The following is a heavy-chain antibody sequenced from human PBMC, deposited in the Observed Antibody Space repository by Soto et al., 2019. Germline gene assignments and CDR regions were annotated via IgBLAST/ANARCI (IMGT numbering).Heavy chain of an antibody. D-gene: IGHD2-15*01. J-gene: IGHJ4*02. V-gene: IGHV3-33*01. CDR2: IWYDGSNK. CDR3: AVGYCSGGSCYSEEGPDY. Sequence: GGSLRLSCAASGFTFSSYGMHWVRQAPGKGLEWVAVIWYDGSNKYYADSVKGRFTISRDNSKNTLYLQMNSLRAEDTAVYYCAVGYCSGGSCYSEEGPDYWGQGTLVTVSS. CDR1: GFTFSSYG.